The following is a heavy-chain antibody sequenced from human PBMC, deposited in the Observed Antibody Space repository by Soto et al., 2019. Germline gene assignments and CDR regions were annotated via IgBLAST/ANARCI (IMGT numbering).Heavy chain of an antibody. V-gene: IGHV1-69*13. D-gene: IGHD3-10*01. J-gene: IGHJ6*02. CDR3: ARGLSMVRGVILATYYYYGMDV. Sequence: GASVKVSCKASGGTFSSYAISWVRQAPGQGLEWMGGIIPIFGTANYAQKFQGRVTITADESTSTAYMELSSLRSEDTAVYYCARGLSMVRGVILATYYYYGMDVWGQGTTVTVS. CDR2: IIPIFGTA. CDR1: GGTFSSYA.